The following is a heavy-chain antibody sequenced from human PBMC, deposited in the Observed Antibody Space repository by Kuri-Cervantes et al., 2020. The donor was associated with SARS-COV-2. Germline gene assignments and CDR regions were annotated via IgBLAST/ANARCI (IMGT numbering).Heavy chain of an antibody. CDR1: GYSFTSFW. Sequence: GGSLRLSCQGSGYSFTSFWIGWVRQLPGKGLEWVAIIYPGDSDTRYSPSFQGQVTISADKSISTAYLQWSSLKASDTAMYYCARHINGGYDFWSGYSSYYMDVWGKGTTVTVSS. CDR2: IYPGDSDT. J-gene: IGHJ6*03. CDR3: ARHINGGYDFWSGYSSYYMDV. D-gene: IGHD3-3*01. V-gene: IGHV5-51*01.